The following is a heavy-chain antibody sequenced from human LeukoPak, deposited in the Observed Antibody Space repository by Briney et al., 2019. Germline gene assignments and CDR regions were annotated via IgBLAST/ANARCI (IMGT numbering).Heavy chain of an antibody. D-gene: IGHD6-13*01. V-gene: IGHV1-2*02. Sequence: ASVKVSCKASGYTFTGYYMHWVLQAPGQGLEWMGWINPNSGGTNYAQKFQGRVTMTRDTSVSTAYMELSRLRSDDTAVYYCARHYSSSWYGVDPWGQGTLVTVSS. CDR2: INPNSGGT. J-gene: IGHJ5*02. CDR3: ARHYSSSWYGVDP. CDR1: GYTFTGYY.